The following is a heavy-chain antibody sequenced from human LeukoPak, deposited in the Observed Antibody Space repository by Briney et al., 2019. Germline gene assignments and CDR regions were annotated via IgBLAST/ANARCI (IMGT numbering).Heavy chain of an antibody. CDR2: IYYSGST. CDR3: ARGLSPGDSLNWFDP. Sequence: PSETLSLTCTVSGGSISSYYWSWIRQPPGKGLEWIGCIYYSGSTNYNPSFKSRVTISVDKSKNQFSLKLSSVTAADTAVYYCARGLSPGDSLNWFDPWGQGTLVTVSS. D-gene: IGHD4-17*01. CDR1: GGSISSYY. V-gene: IGHV4-59*12. J-gene: IGHJ5*02.